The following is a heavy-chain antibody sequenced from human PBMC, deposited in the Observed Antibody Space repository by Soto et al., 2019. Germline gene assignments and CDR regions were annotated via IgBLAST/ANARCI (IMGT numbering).Heavy chain of an antibody. Sequence: EVQLVESGGGLVQPGGSLRLSCSASGFTFSRYAMNWVRQAPGKGLEYVSAISTGGDSTYYADSVRGRFTISRDNSKNSLYLEMNSLRADDTAVYFCVKSARYEDGDWGQGTLVTVSS. CDR1: GFTFSRYA. J-gene: IGHJ4*02. V-gene: IGHV3-64D*08. CDR3: VKSARYEDGD. D-gene: IGHD5-12*01. CDR2: ISTGGDST.